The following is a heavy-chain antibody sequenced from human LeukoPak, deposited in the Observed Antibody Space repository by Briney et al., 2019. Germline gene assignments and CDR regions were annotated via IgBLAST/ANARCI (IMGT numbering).Heavy chain of an antibody. J-gene: IGHJ6*03. Sequence: PGGSLRLSCAASGFTFSSHEMNWVRQAPGKGLEWVSFISSSGSSIYYADAVKGRFSISRDNAKNSLFLQMNSLRAEDTAVYYCARDRGLRLEKHYYYDMDVWGKGTTVTVSS. CDR3: ARDRGLRLEKHYYYDMDV. CDR1: GFTFSSHE. D-gene: IGHD3-16*01. V-gene: IGHV3-48*03. CDR2: ISSSGSSI.